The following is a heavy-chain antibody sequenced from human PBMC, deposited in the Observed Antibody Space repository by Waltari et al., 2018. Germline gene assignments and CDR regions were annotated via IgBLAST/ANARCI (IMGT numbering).Heavy chain of an antibody. CDR1: GFTFSSYW. Sequence: EIQVVESGGGLVQPGGSLRLSCAASGFTFSSYWMSWVRQAPGKGVEWVANIKQDGSAKFYLDSVKGRFTISRDNAKNTLYLQMNSLRAEDTALYYCARAVDVADYWGQGTLVTVSS. CDR3: ARAVDVADY. D-gene: IGHD5-12*01. CDR2: IKQDGSAK. J-gene: IGHJ4*02. V-gene: IGHV3-7*01.